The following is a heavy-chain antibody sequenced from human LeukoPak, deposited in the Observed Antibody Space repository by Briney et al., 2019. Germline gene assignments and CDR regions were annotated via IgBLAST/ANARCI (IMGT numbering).Heavy chain of an antibody. V-gene: IGHV3-9*01. CDR1: GFTFDDYA. Sequence: GGSLRLSCAASGFTFDDYAMHWVRHAPGEGLEWVSGISWNSGSIGYADSVKGRFTMSRDNAKNSLYLQMVSLGVEDTAFYYCARDGRWINYYDGSSPVWGQGIMVTVSP. CDR2: ISWNSGSI. J-gene: IGHJ4*02. D-gene: IGHD3-22*01. CDR3: ARDGRWINYYDGSSPV.